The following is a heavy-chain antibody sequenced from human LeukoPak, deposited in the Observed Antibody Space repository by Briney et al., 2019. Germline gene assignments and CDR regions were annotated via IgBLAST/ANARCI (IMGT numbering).Heavy chain of an antibody. CDR3: AKGDPFRAGWFDP. Sequence: SETLSLTCTVSGGSLSTYYWSWIRQPAGMGLEWIGRIYTSGSTNYNPSLKSRVTMSVDTSKNQFSLKLSSVTAADTAVYYCAKGDPFRAGWFDPWGQGILVTVSS. V-gene: IGHV4-4*07. CDR1: GGSLSTYY. D-gene: IGHD6-13*01. CDR2: IYTSGST. J-gene: IGHJ5*02.